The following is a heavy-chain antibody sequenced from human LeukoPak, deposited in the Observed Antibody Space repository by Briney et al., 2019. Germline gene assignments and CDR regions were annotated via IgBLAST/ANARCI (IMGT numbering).Heavy chain of an antibody. CDR1: GGSFSGYY. J-gene: IGHJ6*04. CDR2: INHSGST. CDR3: ARELSIRYGIPDV. V-gene: IGHV4-34*01. Sequence: SETLSLTCAVYGGSFSGYYWSWIRQPPGKGLGWIGEINHSGSTNYNPSLKSRVTISVDTSKNQFSLKLSSVTAADTAVYYCARELSIRYGIPDVWGKGTTVTVSS. D-gene: IGHD3-16*02.